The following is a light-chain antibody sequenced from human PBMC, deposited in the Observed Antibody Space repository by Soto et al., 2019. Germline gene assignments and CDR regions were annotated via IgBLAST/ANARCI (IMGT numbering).Light chain of an antibody. CDR1: QDITNY. CDR3: EHYDHLPNP. CDR2: DAC. Sequence: QGTQATPSLSACVGVIVNITCQASQDITNYLYWYQRKPGRAPRLLLYDACSLETGVPSRFSGSGSGTDFTLTISILQPEDVATYYREHYDHLPNPVGQVTRLEV. J-gene: IGKJ5*01. V-gene: IGKV1-33*01.